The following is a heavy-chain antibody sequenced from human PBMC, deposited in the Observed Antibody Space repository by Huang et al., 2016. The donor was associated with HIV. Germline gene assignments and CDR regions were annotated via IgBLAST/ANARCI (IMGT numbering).Heavy chain of an antibody. CDR2: IRPDDSST. CDR1: GYFFIAYW. D-gene: IGHD6-19*01. V-gene: IGHV5-51*03. J-gene: IGHJ3*02. Sequence: LLVPSGPEVKKPGESLRISCEASGYFFIAYWSGWGRQRPGKGLGFLGRIRPDDSSTKDGPSREGQGTMSADQSSTTAYLQWNSLKAADTAMYYCGGRPSGAWSGGFDIWGQGTMVTVSP. CDR3: GGRPSGAWSGGFDI.